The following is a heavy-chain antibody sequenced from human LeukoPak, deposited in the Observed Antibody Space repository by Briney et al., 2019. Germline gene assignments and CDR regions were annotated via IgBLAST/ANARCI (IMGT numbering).Heavy chain of an antibody. CDR1: GFTFSSYS. CDR3: AREFTAGTAEDY. V-gene: IGHV3-21*01. CDR2: ISRSSSHI. D-gene: IGHD1-1*01. J-gene: IGHJ4*02. Sequence: GGSLRLSCAASGFTFSSYSMNWVRQAPGKGLEWVSSISRSSSHISYADPVKGRFTISRDNAKNSLYLQMNSLRAEDTAVYYCAREFTAGTAEDYWGRGTLVTVSS.